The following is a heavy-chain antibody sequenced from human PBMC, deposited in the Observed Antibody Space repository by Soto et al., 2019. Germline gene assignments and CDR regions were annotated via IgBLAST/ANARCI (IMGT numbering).Heavy chain of an antibody. CDR3: TRGSVEGV. CDR2: IKRKIDGETT. CDR1: GFSITNAW. Sequence: EVQLVESGGGLVKPGGSLRLSCVASGFSITNAWMNWVRQAPGKGLEWVGRIKRKIDGETTDYAAPVKGRFTISRVDSKNMLYLQMNSLKADDTALYYCTRGSVEGVWGQGTTVTVSS. V-gene: IGHV3-15*07. D-gene: IGHD2-15*01. J-gene: IGHJ6*02.